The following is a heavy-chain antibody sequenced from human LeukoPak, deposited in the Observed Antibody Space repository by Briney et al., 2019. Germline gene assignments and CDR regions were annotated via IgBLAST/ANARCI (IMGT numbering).Heavy chain of an antibody. CDR2: IRSKAYGGTT. V-gene: IGHV3-49*04. CDR1: GFTFGDYA. Sequence: GGSLRLSCTASGFTFGDYAMSWVRQAPGKGLEWVGFIRSKAYGGTTEYAASVKGRFTISRDDSKSIAYLQMNSLKTEDTAVYYCTRDLYYDFWGGFDYWGQGTLVTVSS. D-gene: IGHD3-3*01. CDR3: TRDLYYDFWGGFDY. J-gene: IGHJ4*02.